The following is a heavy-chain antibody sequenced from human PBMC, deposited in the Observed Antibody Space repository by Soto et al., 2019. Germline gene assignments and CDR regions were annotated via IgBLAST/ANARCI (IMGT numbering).Heavy chain of an antibody. CDR2: IYYSGST. D-gene: IGHD1-26*01. J-gene: IGHJ4*02. Sequence: PSETLSLTCTVSGGSVSSGSYYWSWIRQPLGKGLEWIGYIYYSGSTNYNPSLKSRVTISVDTSKNQFSLKLSSVTAADTAVYYCARTMVGARAGYFDYWGRGTLVTVSS. V-gene: IGHV4-61*01. CDR1: GGSVSSGSYY. CDR3: ARTMVGARAGYFDY.